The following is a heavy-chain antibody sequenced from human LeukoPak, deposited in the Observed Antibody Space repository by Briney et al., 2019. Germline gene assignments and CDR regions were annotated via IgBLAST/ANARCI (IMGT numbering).Heavy chain of an antibody. J-gene: IGHJ5*02. CDR2: MNPNNNNV. V-gene: IGHV1-8*01. D-gene: IGHD6-6*01. CDR1: GYTFTSYD. CDR3: ARGAFLPQYRRDFDP. Sequence: ASVKVSCKASGYTFTSYDINWGRQATGQGPEWMGWMNPNNNNVGYAQKFQGRVTMTRDTSISTAYMELGSLTSEDTAVYYCARGAFLPQYRRDFDPWGQGTLVTVSS.